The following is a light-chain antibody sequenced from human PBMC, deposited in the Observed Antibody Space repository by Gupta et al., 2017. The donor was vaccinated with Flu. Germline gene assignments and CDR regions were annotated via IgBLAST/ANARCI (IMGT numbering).Light chain of an antibody. CDR1: QNISRW. J-gene: IGKJ2*01. CDR2: KGS. Sequence: PSTLSASVGDRVTITCRANQNISRWLAWYQQKPGKAPNLLIYKGSSLESAVPSRFSGSGSVTEFTLTISSLQPDDFATYYCQQDNSYPSTFGQGTXLDIK. V-gene: IGKV1-5*03. CDR3: QQDNSYPST.